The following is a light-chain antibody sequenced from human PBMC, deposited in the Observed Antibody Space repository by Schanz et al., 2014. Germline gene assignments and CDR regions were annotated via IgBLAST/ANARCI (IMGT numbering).Light chain of an antibody. V-gene: IGKV1-39*01. CDR2: AAS. Sequence: DIQTTQSPSSLSASVGDRVTITCRASQSISTYLNWYQQKPGKAPKLLIYAASSLQSGVPSRFSGSGSGTDFTLTISSLQPEDFATYYCQQSYSTPRITFGQGTRLEIK. CDR1: QSISTY. CDR3: QQSYSTPRIT. J-gene: IGKJ5*01.